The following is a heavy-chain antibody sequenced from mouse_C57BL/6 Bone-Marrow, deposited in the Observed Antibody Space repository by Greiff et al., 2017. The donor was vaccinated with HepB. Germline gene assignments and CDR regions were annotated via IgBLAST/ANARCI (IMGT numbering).Heavy chain of an antibody. CDR1: GYTFTDYY. V-gene: IGHV1-76*01. D-gene: IGHD2-1*01. J-gene: IGHJ1*03. CDR2: IYPGSGNT. CDR3: AIYGNYGYFDV. Sequence: VQLQQSGAELVRPGASVKLSCKASGYTFTDYYINWVKQRPGQGLEWIARIYPGSGNTYYNEKFKGKATLTAEKSSSTAYMQLSSLTSEDSAVYVCAIYGNYGYFDVWGTGTTVTVSS.